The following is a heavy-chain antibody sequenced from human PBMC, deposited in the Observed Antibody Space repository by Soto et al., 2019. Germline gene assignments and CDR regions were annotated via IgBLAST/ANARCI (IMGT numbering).Heavy chain of an antibody. CDR3: ARHNRQYSSGWADAFDI. V-gene: IGHV1-69*13. CDR1: GATFSSYA. Sequence: ASVKVSCKASGATFSSYAISWVRQAPGQGLEWMGGIIPIFGTANYVQKFQGRVKITADESTSTADMELSSLRSEDTAVYYCARHNRQYSSGWADAFDIWGKGTMVTVSS. J-gene: IGHJ3*02. CDR2: IIPIFGTA. D-gene: IGHD6-19*01.